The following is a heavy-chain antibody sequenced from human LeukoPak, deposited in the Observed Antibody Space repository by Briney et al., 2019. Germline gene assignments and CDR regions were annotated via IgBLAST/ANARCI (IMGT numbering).Heavy chain of an antibody. CDR3: ARDLAYYGMDV. CDR2: IRHDGSRT. V-gene: IGHV3-33*01. D-gene: IGHD3-16*01. Sequence: GRSLRLSCTASGFTFSSSAMHWVRQTPGMGLEWVSIIRHDGSRTYYADSVKGRFTISRDNSKNTLYLQMNSLRAEDTAVYYCARDLAYYGMDVWGQGTTVTVSS. CDR1: GFTFSSSA. J-gene: IGHJ6*02.